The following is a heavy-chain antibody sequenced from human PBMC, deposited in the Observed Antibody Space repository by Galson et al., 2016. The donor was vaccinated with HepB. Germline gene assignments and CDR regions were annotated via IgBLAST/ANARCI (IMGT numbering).Heavy chain of an antibody. V-gene: IGHV1-46*01. CDR1: GYTFTTYY. CDR2: VNPSEGST. CDR3: ARSPLYNGGDPNDAFDI. J-gene: IGHJ3*02. Sequence: SVKVSCKASGYTFTTYYMHWVRQAPGQGLEWMGIVNPSEGSTAYTQRFQGRVTMTRDTSTTTVYMELSRLRSEDTAMYYCARSPLYNGGDPNDAFDIWGQGTKVTVSS. D-gene: IGHD2-21*02.